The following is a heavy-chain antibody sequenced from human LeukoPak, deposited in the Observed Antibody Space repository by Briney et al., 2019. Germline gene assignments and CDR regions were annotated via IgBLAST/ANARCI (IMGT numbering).Heavy chain of an antibody. CDR3: ARDLGTSGWHTFDF. CDR2: TYYRSKLYD. J-gene: IGHJ5*01. V-gene: IGHV6-1*01. Sequence: SQTLSLTCAISGDSVSSKNGAWNWIRQSPSRGLGWLERTYYRSKLYDEYADSVKGRVTISPDTSKNQFSLHVYSVTPEDTAVYYCARDLGTSGWHTFDFWGQGTLVTVSS. CDR1: GDSVSSKNGA. D-gene: IGHD6-19*01.